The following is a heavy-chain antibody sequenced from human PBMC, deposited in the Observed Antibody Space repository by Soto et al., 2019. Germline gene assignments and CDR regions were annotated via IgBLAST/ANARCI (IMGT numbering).Heavy chain of an antibody. J-gene: IGHJ4*02. D-gene: IGHD2-21*01. CDR3: ARVPDSNYFDY. Sequence: EVQLVESGGGLVQPGGSLRLSCAASGFTFSSYWMSWVRKAPGKGLEWVANIKQDGSEKYYVDSVKGRFTISRDNAKNSLYLQMNSLRAEDTAVYYCARVPDSNYFDYWGQGTLVTVSS. CDR2: IKQDGSEK. V-gene: IGHV3-7*01. CDR1: GFTFSSYW.